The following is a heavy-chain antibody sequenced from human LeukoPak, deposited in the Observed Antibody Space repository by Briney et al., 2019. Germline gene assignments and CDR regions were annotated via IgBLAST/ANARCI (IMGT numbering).Heavy chain of an antibody. CDR3: ASRTRTGAGYYAFDT. D-gene: IGHD3/OR15-3a*01. CDR2: GGSGGGT. Sequence: GGSLRLSCAASGFTFTNYAVSWVRQAPGKGLEWVSAGGSGGGTYYADSVKGRFTISRENSGNTLSLQMNSLRVEDTAVYLCASRTRTGAGYYAFDTWGQGTMGTGSS. CDR1: GFTFTNYA. V-gene: IGHV3-23*01. J-gene: IGHJ3*02.